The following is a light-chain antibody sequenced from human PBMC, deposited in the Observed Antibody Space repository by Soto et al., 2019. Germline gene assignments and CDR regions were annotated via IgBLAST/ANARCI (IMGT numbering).Light chain of an antibody. CDR3: QQDYNLPLT. CDR1: QSVGSIY. Sequence: EIVMTQSPGTLSFSPGEALTLSCRASQSVGSIYLSWYQQKAGQAPRLLISGASTRATGIPARFSGSGSGTEFTLTISSLQSEDFAVYYCQQDYNLPLTFGQGTRLEI. CDR2: GAS. J-gene: IGKJ5*01. V-gene: IGKV3D-7*01.